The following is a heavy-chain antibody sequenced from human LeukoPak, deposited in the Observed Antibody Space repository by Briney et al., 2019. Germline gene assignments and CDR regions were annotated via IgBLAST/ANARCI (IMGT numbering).Heavy chain of an antibody. D-gene: IGHD6-13*01. CDR2: IYYSGST. V-gene: IGHV4-34*01. CDR3: ARVGIAAAGYFDY. CDR1: GGSFSGYY. J-gene: IGHJ4*02. Sequence: SETLSLTCAVYGGSFSGYYWSWIRQPPGKGLEWIGSIYYSGSTYYNPSLKSRVTISVDTSKNQFSLKLSSVTAADTAVYYCARVGIAAAGYFDYWGQGTLVTVSS.